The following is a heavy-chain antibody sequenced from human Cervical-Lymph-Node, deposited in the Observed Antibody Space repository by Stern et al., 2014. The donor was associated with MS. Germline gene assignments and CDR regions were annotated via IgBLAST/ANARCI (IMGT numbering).Heavy chain of an antibody. CDR1: GDSVPSNSAA. D-gene: IGHD6-13*01. J-gene: IGHJ6*02. CDR2: TYSRYKWYN. V-gene: IGHV6-1*01. CDR3: ARDADSDHSSSPVPYYYYGMDV. Sequence: QVQLQQSGPGLVKPSQTLSLTCAISGDSVPSNSAAWNWLRQSPSRGLEWMGRTYSRYKWYNDYAVSVKSRITINPDTSKNQFSLQLNSVTPEDTAMYYCARDADSDHSSSPVPYYYYGMDVWGQGTTVTVSS.